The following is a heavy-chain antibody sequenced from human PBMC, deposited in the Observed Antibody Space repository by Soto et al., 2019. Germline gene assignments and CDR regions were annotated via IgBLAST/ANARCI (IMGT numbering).Heavy chain of an antibody. J-gene: IGHJ4*02. CDR1: GGSFSGYY. V-gene: IGHV4-34*01. Sequence: SETLSLTCAVYGGSFSGYYWSWIRQPPGKGLEWIGEINHSGSTNYNPSLKSRVTISVDTSKNQFSLKLSSVTAADTAVYYCAGSPVATIYGGYFDYWGQGTLVTVS. CDR3: AGSPVATIYGGYFDY. CDR2: INHSGST. D-gene: IGHD5-12*01.